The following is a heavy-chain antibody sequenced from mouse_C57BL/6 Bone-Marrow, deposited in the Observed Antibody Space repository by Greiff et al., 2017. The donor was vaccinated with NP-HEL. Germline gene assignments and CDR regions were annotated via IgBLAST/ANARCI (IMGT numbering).Heavy chain of an antibody. J-gene: IGHJ1*03. CDR2: FHPYNDDT. CDR1: GYTFTTYP. Sequence: VQGVESGAELVKPGASVKMSCKASGYTFTTYPIEWMKQNHGKSLEWIGNFHPYNDDTKYNEKFKGKATLTVEKSSSTVYLELSRLTSDDSAVYYCARSYYYGPWYFDVWGTGTTVTVSS. CDR3: ARSYYYGPWYFDV. V-gene: IGHV1-47*01. D-gene: IGHD1-1*01.